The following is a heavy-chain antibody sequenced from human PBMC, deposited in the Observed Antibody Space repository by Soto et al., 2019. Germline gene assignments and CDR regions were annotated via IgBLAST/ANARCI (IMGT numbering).Heavy chain of an antibody. CDR3: ARLLGYCSSTSCRRYGMDV. V-gene: IGHV5-51*01. J-gene: IGHJ6*02. D-gene: IGHD2-2*01. CDR2: IYPGDSDT. CDR1: GYSFTSYW. Sequence: PGESLKISCKGSGYSFTSYWIGWVRQMPGKGLEWMGIIYPGDSDTRYSPSFQGQVTISADKSISTAYLQWSSLKASDTAMYYCARLLGYCSSTSCRRYGMDVWGQGTTVTVYS.